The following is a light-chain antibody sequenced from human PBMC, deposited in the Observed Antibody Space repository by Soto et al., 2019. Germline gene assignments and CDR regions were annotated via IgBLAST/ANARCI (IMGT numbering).Light chain of an antibody. CDR1: QTIGRF. V-gene: IGKV1-39*01. J-gene: IGKJ4*01. Sequence: DIPMTQSPSSLSASVGDRVTITCPASQTIGRFLNWHQQKPGKAPNVLINVASTLRSGVPSRFSGSGSGTDFNLTINSLQPEDFATYFCQQSFTTPLTFGGGTKVEIK. CDR2: VAS. CDR3: QQSFTTPLT.